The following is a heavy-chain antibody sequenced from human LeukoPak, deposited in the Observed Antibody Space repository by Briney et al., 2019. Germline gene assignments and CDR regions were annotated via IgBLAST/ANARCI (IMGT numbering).Heavy chain of an antibody. J-gene: IGHJ6*03. V-gene: IGHV3-11*01. CDR2: ISSSGSTI. CDR1: GFTFDDYG. Sequence: GGSLRLSCAASGFTFDDYGMSWVRQAPGKGLEWVSYISSSGSTIYYADSVKGRFTISRDNAKNPLYLQMNSLRAEDTAVYYCARGLPVNAATTFSGAYYYYYMDVWGKGTTVTISS. D-gene: IGHD2-15*01. CDR3: ARGLPVNAATTFSGAYYYYYMDV.